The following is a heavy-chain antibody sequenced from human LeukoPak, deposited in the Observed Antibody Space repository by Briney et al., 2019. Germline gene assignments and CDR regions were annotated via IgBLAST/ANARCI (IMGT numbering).Heavy chain of an antibody. CDR3: ARGLPIAAADAAEYFQH. CDR1: GLTFSAFG. Sequence: PGGSLRLSCSASGLTFSAFGMTWVRQAPGKGLEWVSASGSAVGTFYADSVKGRFTISRDNAKNSLYLQMNSLRAEDTAVYYCARGLPIAAADAAEYFQHWGQGTLVTVSS. V-gene: IGHV3-23*01. D-gene: IGHD6-13*01. CDR2: SGSAVGT. J-gene: IGHJ1*01.